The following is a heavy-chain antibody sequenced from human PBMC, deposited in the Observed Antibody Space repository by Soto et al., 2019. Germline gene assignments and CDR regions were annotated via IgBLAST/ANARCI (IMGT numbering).Heavy chain of an antibody. V-gene: IGHV4-59*01. D-gene: IGHD2-8*01. J-gene: IGHJ4*02. CDR2: ISYSGST. Sequence: SWTLSLTCTVSGGSIGSFGWSWIRQPPGKGLEWIGYISYSGSTNYSPSLKSRVSISVDTSKNQFSLNLTSVTAAETAVYYCARAPMVLSRSSFDSWGQGTPVTVSS. CDR1: GGSIGSFG. CDR3: ARAPMVLSRSSFDS.